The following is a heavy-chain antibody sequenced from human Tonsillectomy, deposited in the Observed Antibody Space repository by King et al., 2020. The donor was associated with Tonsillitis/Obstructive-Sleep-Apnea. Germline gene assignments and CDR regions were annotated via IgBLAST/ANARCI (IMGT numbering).Heavy chain of an antibody. CDR3: ARETEGQLYFDY. CDR2: IYYSGST. CDR1: GGSISSGGYY. J-gene: IGHJ4*02. Sequence: VQLQESGPGLVKPSQTLSLTCTVSGGSISSGGYYWNWIRQHPGKGLEWIGYIYYSGSTYYNPSLKNRVTISLDTSKNQFSLKLSSVTAADTAVYYCARETEGQLYFDYWGQGTLVTVSS. V-gene: IGHV4-31*03. D-gene: IGHD1-1*01.